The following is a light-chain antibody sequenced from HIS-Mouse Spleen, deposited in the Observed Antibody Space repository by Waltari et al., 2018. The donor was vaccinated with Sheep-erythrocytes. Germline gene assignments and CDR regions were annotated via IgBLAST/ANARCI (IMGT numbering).Light chain of an antibody. J-gene: IGLJ1*01. CDR1: SSDVGGYNY. CDR2: DVS. Sequence: QSALTQPRSVSGSPGQSVTISCTGTSSDVGGYNYVSWYQQHPGKAPKLMVYDVSNRPSGVAARFSGSKSGNTSSLTISGLQAEDEADYYCCSYAGSYNHVFATGTKVTVL. CDR3: CSYAGSYNHV. V-gene: IGLV2-11*01.